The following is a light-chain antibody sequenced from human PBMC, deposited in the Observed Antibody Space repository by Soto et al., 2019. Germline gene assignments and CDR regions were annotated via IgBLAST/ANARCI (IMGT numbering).Light chain of an antibody. CDR2: GAF. CDR3: QQYNNWPHT. Sequence: EIVMTQSPATLSVSPGGRATLSCRASQSVDINLAWYQHRPGQSPRLLVYGAFTRATGLPARFSGRGSGTEFTLTISSLQFEDFAVYYCQQYNNWPHTFGQGTKLDI. CDR1: QSVDIN. J-gene: IGKJ2*01. V-gene: IGKV3-15*01.